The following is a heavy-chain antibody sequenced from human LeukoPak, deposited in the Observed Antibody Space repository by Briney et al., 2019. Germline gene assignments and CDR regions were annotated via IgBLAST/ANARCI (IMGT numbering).Heavy chain of an antibody. CDR3: ASRKRPHNYYDSPGRAFDI. CDR1: GFPFSDYY. V-gene: IGHV3-11*03. Sequence: KPGGSLRLSCAASGFPFSDYYMSWIRQAPGKGLEWVSYISSSSSYTNYADSVKGRFTISRDNAKNSLYLQMNSLRAEDTAVYYCASRKRPHNYYDSPGRAFDIWGQGTMVTVSS. CDR2: ISSSSSYT. D-gene: IGHD3-22*01. J-gene: IGHJ3*02.